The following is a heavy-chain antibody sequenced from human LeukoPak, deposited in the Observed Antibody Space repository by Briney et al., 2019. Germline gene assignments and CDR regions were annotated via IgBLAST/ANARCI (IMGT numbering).Heavy chain of an antibody. V-gene: IGHV3-11*01. CDR1: EFTFSDYY. D-gene: IGHD3-16*01. Sequence: GGSLRLSCAASEFTFSDYYMSWIRQVPGKGLEWVSYISGSSSTMYYANSVKGRFTISRDNAKNLLYLQMNSLRAEDTAVYYCAREGGNGGEGYFDYWGQGTLVTVSS. CDR2: ISGSSSTM. J-gene: IGHJ4*02. CDR3: AREGGNGGEGYFDY.